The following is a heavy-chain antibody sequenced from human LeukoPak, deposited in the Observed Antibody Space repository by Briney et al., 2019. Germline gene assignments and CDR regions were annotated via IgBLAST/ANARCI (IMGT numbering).Heavy chain of an antibody. CDR1: GFTFSSYG. Sequence: PGVSLRLSCAASGFTFSSYGMHWVPQAPGKGLEGVAFIRYDGSNIYYADSVKRRFTISRDNSKNTLYLQMNSLRAEDTAVYYCAKDYYDSSGYYWGQGTLVTVSS. CDR3: AKDYYDSSGYY. J-gene: IGHJ4*02. V-gene: IGHV3-30*02. CDR2: IRYDGSNI. D-gene: IGHD3-22*01.